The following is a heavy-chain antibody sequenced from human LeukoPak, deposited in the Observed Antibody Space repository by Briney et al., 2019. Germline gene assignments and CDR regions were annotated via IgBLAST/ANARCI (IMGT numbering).Heavy chain of an antibody. Sequence: ASVKVSCKASGGTFSSYAISWVRQAPGKGLEWMGGFDPEDGETIYAQKFQGRVTMTEDTSTDTAYMELSSLRSEDTAVYYCATGGQQQLDGAFDIWGQGTMVTVSS. J-gene: IGHJ3*02. D-gene: IGHD6-13*01. CDR1: GGTFSSYA. CDR3: ATGGQQQLDGAFDI. CDR2: FDPEDGET. V-gene: IGHV1-24*01.